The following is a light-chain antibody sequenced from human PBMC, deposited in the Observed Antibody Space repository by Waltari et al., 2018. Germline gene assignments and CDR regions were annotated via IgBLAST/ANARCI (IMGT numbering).Light chain of an antibody. CDR2: DAS. Sequence: EIVLTQSPATLYLSPGERATLSCRASESVAAYLGWYQQRLGQPPRLHIYDASNRATGIPARFSGSGYGTDFTLTIDSLEPEDFAVYYCQQRFRWPLTFGGGTRVE. CDR1: ESVAAY. V-gene: IGKV3-11*01. CDR3: QQRFRWPLT. J-gene: IGKJ4*01.